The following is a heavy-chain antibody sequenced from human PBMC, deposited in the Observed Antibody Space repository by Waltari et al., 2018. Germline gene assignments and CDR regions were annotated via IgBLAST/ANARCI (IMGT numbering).Heavy chain of an antibody. J-gene: IGHJ4*02. D-gene: IGHD6-13*01. CDR1: GGTFSSYA. Sequence: QVQLVQSGAEVKKPGSSVKVSCKASGGTFSSYAISWVRQAPGQGLEGMGGNIPIFGTANCAQKFQGRVTITADESMSTAYMELSSLRSEDTAVYYCARGWVSLNSYYFDYWGQGTLVTVSS. CDR2: NIPIFGTA. V-gene: IGHV1-69*13. CDR3: ARGWVSLNSYYFDY.